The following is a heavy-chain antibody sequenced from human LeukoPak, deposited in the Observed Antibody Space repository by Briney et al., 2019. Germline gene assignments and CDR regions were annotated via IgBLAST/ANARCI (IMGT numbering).Heavy chain of an antibody. J-gene: IGHJ6*03. V-gene: IGHV1-69*05. D-gene: IGHD4-17*01. CDR1: GGTFSSYA. CDR3: ARVHRSALTTVITPWYYYMDV. CDR2: IIPIFGTA. Sequence: SVKVSCKASGGTFSSYAISWVRQAPGQGPEWMGGIIPIFGTANYAQKFQGRVTITTDESTSTAYMELSSLRSEDTAVYYCARVHRSALTTVITPWYYYMDVWGKGTTVTVSS.